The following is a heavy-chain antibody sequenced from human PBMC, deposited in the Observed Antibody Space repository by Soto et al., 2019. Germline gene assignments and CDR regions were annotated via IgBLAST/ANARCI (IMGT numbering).Heavy chain of an antibody. Sequence: SETLSLTCAVYGGSFSGYYWSWIRQPPGKGLEWVGEINHSGSTNYNPSLKSRVTISVDTSKNQFSLKLSSVTAADTAVYYCARGRRPTVTTGYLYYYYYMDVWGKGTTVTVSS. D-gene: IGHD4-17*01. CDR3: ARGRRPTVTTGYLYYYYYMDV. V-gene: IGHV4-34*01. CDR2: INHSGST. CDR1: GGSFSGYY. J-gene: IGHJ6*03.